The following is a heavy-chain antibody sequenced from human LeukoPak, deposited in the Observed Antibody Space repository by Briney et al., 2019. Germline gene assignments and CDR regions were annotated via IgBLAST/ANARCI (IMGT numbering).Heavy chain of an antibody. CDR3: ARLRITMVRAYGMDV. D-gene: IGHD3-10*01. CDR1: GGSISSYY. V-gene: IGHV4-59*01. CDR2: IYYSGST. J-gene: IGHJ6*02. Sequence: SETLSLTCTVSGGSISSYYWSWIRQPPGKGLEWIGDIYYSGSTNYNPSLKSRVTISVDTSKNQFSLKLSSVTAADTAVYYCARLRITMVRAYGMDVWGQGTTVTVSS.